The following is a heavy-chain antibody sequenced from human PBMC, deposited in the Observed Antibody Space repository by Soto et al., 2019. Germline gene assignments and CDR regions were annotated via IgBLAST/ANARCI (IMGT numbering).Heavy chain of an antibody. V-gene: IGHV1-24*01. Sequence: GASVKVSCKVSGYTLTELSMDLVLQAPGKGLEWMGGFDPEDGETIYAQKFQGRVTMTEDTSTDTAYMELSSLRSEDTAVYYCATSLGYCSGGSCPPMDVWGKGTTVTVSS. CDR1: GYTLTELS. CDR2: FDPEDGET. CDR3: ATSLGYCSGGSCPPMDV. J-gene: IGHJ6*04. D-gene: IGHD2-15*01.